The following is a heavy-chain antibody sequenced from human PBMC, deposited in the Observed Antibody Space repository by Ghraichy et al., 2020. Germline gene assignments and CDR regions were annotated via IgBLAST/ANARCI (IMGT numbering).Heavy chain of an antibody. J-gene: IGHJ4*02. V-gene: IGHV4-34*01. CDR1: GGSFSDHY. Sequence: SETRSLTCGVYGGSFSDHYWSWIRQPPGKGLEWLGEIDHSGRTNFSPSLKSRVTISVDTSKNQFFLNLTSVTAADTAMYYCARRYRRTWKPYDFWAQGTLVTVSS. CDR2: IDHSGRT. D-gene: IGHD1-26*01. CDR3: ARRYRRTWKPYDF.